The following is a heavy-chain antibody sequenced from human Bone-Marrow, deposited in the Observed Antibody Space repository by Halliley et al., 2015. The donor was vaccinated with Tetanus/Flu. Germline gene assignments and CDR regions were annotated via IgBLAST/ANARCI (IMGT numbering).Heavy chain of an antibody. CDR2: ISKDASYI. V-gene: IGHV3-30*18. D-gene: IGHD6-19*01. CDR3: AKDRHSGGSRQAGDLNQ. Sequence: ISKDASYIQYADSVRGRFTISRDNSKNTVYLQVNSLSPEDTAVYYCAKDRHSGGSRQAGDLNQWGQGTLVTVSS. J-gene: IGHJ4*02.